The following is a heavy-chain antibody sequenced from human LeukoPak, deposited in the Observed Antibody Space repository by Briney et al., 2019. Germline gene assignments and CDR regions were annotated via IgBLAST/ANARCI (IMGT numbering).Heavy chain of an antibody. CDR2: IWYDGSTK. J-gene: IGHJ3*01. CDR3: ARDGPSCSSTSCYFDAFDV. D-gene: IGHD2-2*01. CDR1: GFTFSSYG. Sequence: GGSLRLSCTASGFTFSSYGLHWVRQAPGKGLEWVAIIWYDGSTKYYADSVKGRFTISRDDSKNTLFLQMNSLRAEDTAVYYCARDGPSCSSTSCYFDAFDVWGQGTMVTVSS. V-gene: IGHV3-33*01.